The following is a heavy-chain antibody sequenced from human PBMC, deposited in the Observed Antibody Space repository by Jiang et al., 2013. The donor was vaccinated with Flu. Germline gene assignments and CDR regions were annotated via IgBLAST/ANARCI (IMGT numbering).Heavy chain of an antibody. CDR2: IYPGDSDT. CDR1: GYSFTSYW. J-gene: IGHJ5*02. V-gene: IGHV5-51*01. D-gene: IGHD6-13*01. Sequence: VQLLESGAEVKKPGESLKISCKGSGYSFTSYWIGWVRQMPGKGLEWMGIIYPGDSDTRYSPSFQGQVTISADKSISTAYLQWSSLKASDTAMYYCARGGYRLAAAGSYNWFDPWGQGTLVTVSS. CDR3: ARGGYRLAAAGSYNWFDP.